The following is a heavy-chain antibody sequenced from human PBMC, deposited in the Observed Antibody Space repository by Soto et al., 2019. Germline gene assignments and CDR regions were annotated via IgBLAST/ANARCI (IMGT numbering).Heavy chain of an antibody. J-gene: IGHJ4*02. CDR2: IYYSGST. D-gene: IGHD2-8*02. Sequence: SSETLSLTCTVSGGSISSGDYYWSWIRQPPGKGLEWIGYIYYSGSTYYNPSLNSRVTISVDTSKNQFSLKLTSVTAADTAVYYCARDKITGLFDYWGQGTLVTV. V-gene: IGHV4-30-4*01. CDR3: ARDKITGLFDY. CDR1: GGSISSGDYY.